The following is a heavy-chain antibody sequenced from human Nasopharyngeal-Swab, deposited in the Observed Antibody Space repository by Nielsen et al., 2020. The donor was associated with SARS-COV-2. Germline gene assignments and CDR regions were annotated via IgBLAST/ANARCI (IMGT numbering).Heavy chain of an antibody. CDR2: ISGSGGST. Sequence: GGSLRLSCAASGFIFSNYAMSWVRQAPGKGLEWVSAISGSGGSTYYADSVKGRFTISRDNSKNTLYLQMNSLRAEDTAVYYCARDGSSWYEGYYCDNWGQGTLVTVSS. D-gene: IGHD6-13*01. J-gene: IGHJ4*02. V-gene: IGHV3-23*01. CDR3: ARDGSSWYEGYYCDN. CDR1: GFIFSNYA.